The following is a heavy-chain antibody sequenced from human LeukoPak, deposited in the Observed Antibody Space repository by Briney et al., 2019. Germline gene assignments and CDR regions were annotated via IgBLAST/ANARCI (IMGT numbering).Heavy chain of an antibody. D-gene: IGHD2-21*02. CDR2: IAGSSGYI. CDR1: GFTFSSYT. Sequence: KAGGSLRLSCAASGFTFSSYTMNWVRQAPGKGLEWVSSIAGSSGYISYADSVKGRFTISRDNAKKSLYLQMTSLTAEDTAVYYCARDRGAYCGGDCYLGFDYWGRGTLVIVSS. CDR3: ARDRGAYCGGDCYLGFDY. V-gene: IGHV3-21*01. J-gene: IGHJ4*01.